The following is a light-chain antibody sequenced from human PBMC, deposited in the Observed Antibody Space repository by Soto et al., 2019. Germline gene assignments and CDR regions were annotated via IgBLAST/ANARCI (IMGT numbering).Light chain of an antibody. CDR2: HAS. J-gene: IGKJ4*01. V-gene: IGKV3-15*01. CDR3: QQYNEWPLT. Sequence: EIVMTQSPATLSVSPGERATLSCRASQSVSNNLAWYQQKPGQAPRLLIYHASTGATGIPARFSGRGSGTELTLTISSVQAEEFAVYYCQQYNEWPLTFGGGTKVEIK. CDR1: QSVSNN.